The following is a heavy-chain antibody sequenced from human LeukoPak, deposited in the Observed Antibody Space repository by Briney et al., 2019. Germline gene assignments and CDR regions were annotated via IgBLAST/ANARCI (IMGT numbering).Heavy chain of an antibody. CDR2: ISGSSGLT. CDR3: ARRGESTSYGDYRFDY. J-gene: IGHJ4*02. CDR1: GFTFSNYA. D-gene: IGHD4-17*01. Sequence: GGTLRLSCAASGFTFSNYAMSWVRQAPGRGLEWVSAISGSSGLTYYADSVKGRFTISRDNSKNTLFLQMNSLRAEDTAVYYCARRGESTSYGDYRFDYWGQGTLVTVSS. V-gene: IGHV3-23*01.